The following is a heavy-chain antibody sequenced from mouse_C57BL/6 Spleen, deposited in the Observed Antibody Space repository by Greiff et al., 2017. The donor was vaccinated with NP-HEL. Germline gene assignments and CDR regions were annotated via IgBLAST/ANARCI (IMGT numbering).Heavy chain of an antibody. CDR1: GFTFSDYG. CDR3: ARPGGTDY. CDR2: ISSGSSTI. V-gene: IGHV5-17*01. J-gene: IGHJ2*01. Sequence: EVKLMESGGGLVKPGGSLKLSCAASGFTFSDYGMHWVRQAPEKGLEWVAYISSGSSTIYYADTVKGRFTISRDNAKNTLFLQMTSLRSEDTAMYYCARPGGTDYWGQGTTLTVSS. D-gene: IGHD2-14*01.